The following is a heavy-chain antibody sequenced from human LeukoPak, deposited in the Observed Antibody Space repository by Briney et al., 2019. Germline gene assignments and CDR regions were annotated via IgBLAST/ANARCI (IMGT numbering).Heavy chain of an antibody. CDR3: ARVTYSRSSMSVDAFDI. CDR2: IYYSGST. CDR1: GGSISSYY. Sequence: PSETLSLTCTVSGGSISSYYWSWIRQPPGKGLEWIGYIYYSGSTNYNLSLKSRVTISVDTSKNQFSLKLSSVTAADTAVYYCARVTYSRSSMSVDAFDIWGQGTMVTVSS. V-gene: IGHV4-59*01. J-gene: IGHJ3*02. D-gene: IGHD6-6*01.